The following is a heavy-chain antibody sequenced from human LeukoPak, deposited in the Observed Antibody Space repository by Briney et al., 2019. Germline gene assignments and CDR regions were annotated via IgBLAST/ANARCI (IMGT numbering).Heavy chain of an antibody. D-gene: IGHD2-21*02. CDR1: GFTFSSYW. CDR2: INSDGSRT. J-gene: IGHJ4*02. CDR3: AKDMGVTAIWILGEFDY. Sequence: GGSLRLSCGVSGFTFSSYWLHWVRQAPGMGLEWLSRINSDGSRTDYADSVKGRFTISRDNSKNTLYLQMNSLRAEDTAVYYCAKDMGVTAIWILGEFDYWGQGTLVTVSS. V-gene: IGHV3-74*01.